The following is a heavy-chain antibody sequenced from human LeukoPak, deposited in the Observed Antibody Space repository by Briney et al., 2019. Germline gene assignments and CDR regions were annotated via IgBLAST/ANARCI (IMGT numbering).Heavy chain of an antibody. D-gene: IGHD5-12*01. J-gene: IGHJ4*02. V-gene: IGHV1-8*01. CDR2: MNPNSGNK. CDR1: GYTFTSYD. CDR3: ASGGYDRPSDLDY. Sequence: ASVKVSCKASGYTFTSYDINWVRQATGQGLEWMGWMNPNSGNKGYAQKFQGRVTMTRNTSISTAYMELSSLRSEDTAVYYCASGGYDRPSDLDYWGQGTLVTVSS.